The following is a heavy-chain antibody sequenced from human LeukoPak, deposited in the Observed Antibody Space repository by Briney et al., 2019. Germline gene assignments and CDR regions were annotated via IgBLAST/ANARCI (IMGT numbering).Heavy chain of an antibody. D-gene: IGHD5-18*01. V-gene: IGHV1-46*01. J-gene: IGHJ4*02. CDR2: INPSSGST. Sequence: ASVKVSCKTSGYSFTTYYMHWVRQAPGQGLEWMGIINPSSGSTIYAQKFQGRVTMTRDTSTNLVYMELSSLRSEDTAVYYCARGLWIQPSDYWGQGTLVTVSS. CDR1: GYSFTTYY. CDR3: ARGLWIQPSDY.